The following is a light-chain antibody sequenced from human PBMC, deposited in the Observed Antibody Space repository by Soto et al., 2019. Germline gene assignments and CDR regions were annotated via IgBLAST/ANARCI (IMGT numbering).Light chain of an antibody. Sequence: DIVLTQSPATLSLSPGERDTRSGLASQSVSSYLAWYQQKPGQANRLLIYDASNRATGIPARFSGSGSGTDFTLTISSLEPEDSAVYYCQQRHMWPITFGQGTRLEIK. CDR2: DAS. J-gene: IGKJ5*01. V-gene: IGKV3-11*01. CDR3: QQRHMWPIT. CDR1: QSVSSY.